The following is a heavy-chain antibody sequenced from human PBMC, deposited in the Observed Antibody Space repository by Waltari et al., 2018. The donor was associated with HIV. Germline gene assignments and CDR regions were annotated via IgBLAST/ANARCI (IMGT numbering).Heavy chain of an antibody. CDR1: GGSFSGYY. CDR2: INHSGST. D-gene: IGHD5-12*01. CDR3: ARGMATTKRGYWYFDL. Sequence: QVQLQQWGAGLLKPSETLSLTCAVYGGSFSGYYWSWIRQPPGKGLEWIGEINHSGSTNYNPSLKSRVTISGDTSKNQFSLKLSSVTAADTAVYYCARGMATTKRGYWYFDLWGRGTLVTVSS. J-gene: IGHJ2*01. V-gene: IGHV4-34*01.